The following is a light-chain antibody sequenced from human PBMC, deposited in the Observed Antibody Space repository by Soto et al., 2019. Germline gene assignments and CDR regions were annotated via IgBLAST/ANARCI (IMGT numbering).Light chain of an antibody. CDR3: AAWDDSLSAHYV. CDR1: SSNIGSNY. V-gene: IGLV1-47*02. Sequence: QSVLTQPPSASGTPGQRVTISCSGSSSNIGSNYVYWYQQLPGTAPKLLIYSNNQRPSGVPDRFSGSKSGTSASLAISGLRSEDEADYHCAAWDDSLSAHYVFGTGTKV. CDR2: SNN. J-gene: IGLJ1*01.